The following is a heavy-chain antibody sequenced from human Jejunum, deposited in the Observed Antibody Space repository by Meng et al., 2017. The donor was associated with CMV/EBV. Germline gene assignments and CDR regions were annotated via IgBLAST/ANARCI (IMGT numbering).Heavy chain of an antibody. CDR3: ARITAASGTAIYYFDH. Sequence: GFTFSSYWMHGVRQTQGEGLVSISHISRDGTITNYANSVKGRFTISRDNAKSTLFLQMNNLRAEDTALYYCARITAASGTAIYYFDHWGQGTLVTVSS. CDR1: GFTFSSYW. D-gene: IGHD2-21*02. CDR2: ISRDGTIT. V-gene: IGHV3-74*01. J-gene: IGHJ4*02.